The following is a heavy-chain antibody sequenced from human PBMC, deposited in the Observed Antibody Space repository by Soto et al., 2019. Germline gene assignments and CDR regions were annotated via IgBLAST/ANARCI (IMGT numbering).Heavy chain of an antibody. V-gene: IGHV1-46*01. D-gene: IGHD3-10*01. CDR2: INPSGGST. CDR1: GYTFTSYY. CDR3: ARDGIIRGAYYGSGSIYPGYFDL. Sequence: DSVKVACKAAGYTFTSYYMHWVRQAPGQRLEWMGIINPSGGSTSYAQKFQGRVTVTRDTSKNQFSLRLSAVTAADTAVYYCARDGIIRGAYYGSGSIYPGYFDLWGRGTLVT. J-gene: IGHJ2*01.